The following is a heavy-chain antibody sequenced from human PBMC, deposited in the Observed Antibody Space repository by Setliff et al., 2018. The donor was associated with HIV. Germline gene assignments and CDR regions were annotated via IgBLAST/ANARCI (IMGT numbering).Heavy chain of an antibody. CDR3: ARDALADPGTLSYSYYMDV. V-gene: IGHV3-21*06. CDR2: IGPLSGFK. CDR1: GFGFNSHG. D-gene: IGHD6-13*01. J-gene: IGHJ6*03. Sequence: GGSLRLSCVASGFGFNSHGMHWVRQAPGKGLEWVSYIGPLSGFKIYADSVKGRFTISRDSAKSSLYLQMHSLTAEDTAMYYCARDALADPGTLSYSYYMDVWGKGTTVTVSS.